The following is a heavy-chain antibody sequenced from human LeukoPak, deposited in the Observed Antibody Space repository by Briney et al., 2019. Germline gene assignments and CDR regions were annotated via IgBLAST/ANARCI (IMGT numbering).Heavy chain of an antibody. CDR2: SCKGSGY. V-gene: IGHV5-51*01. D-gene: IGHD2-21*02. CDR3: ARQFSCSGGDCYPDH. Sequence: ESLEISCKGSGYRYSPSFEGQVTISVDKSISTAYLQWSSLKASDTAMYYCARQFSCSGGDCYPDHWGQGTLVTVSS. J-gene: IGHJ4*02.